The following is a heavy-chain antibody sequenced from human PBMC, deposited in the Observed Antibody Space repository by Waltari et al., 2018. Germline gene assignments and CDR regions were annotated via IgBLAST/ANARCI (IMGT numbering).Heavy chain of an antibody. CDR3: ARSSPYCSSTSCYRHYYYYMDV. V-gene: IGHV1-69*01. Sequence: APGQGLEWMGGIIPIFGTANYAQKFQGRVTITADESTSTAYMELSSLRSEDTAVYYCARSSPYCSSTSCYRHYYYYMDVWGKGTTVTVSS. J-gene: IGHJ6*03. CDR2: IIPIFGTA. D-gene: IGHD2-2*01.